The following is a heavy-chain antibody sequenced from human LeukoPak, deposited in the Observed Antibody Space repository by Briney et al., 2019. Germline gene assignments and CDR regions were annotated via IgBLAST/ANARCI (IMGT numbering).Heavy chain of an antibody. CDR1: GGSISGGY. CDR3: ARVKYYYDGSAYSAFYYFDY. D-gene: IGHD3-22*01. Sequence: PSETLSLTCTVSGGSISGGYWSWVRQSPGKGLEWIGYVHYSGTISYNPSLQSRITMSVDTSKNQFSLRLSSVTAADTAVYYCARVKYYYDGSAYSAFYYFDYWGQGTLVTVSS. CDR2: VHYSGTI. V-gene: IGHV4-59*01. J-gene: IGHJ4*02.